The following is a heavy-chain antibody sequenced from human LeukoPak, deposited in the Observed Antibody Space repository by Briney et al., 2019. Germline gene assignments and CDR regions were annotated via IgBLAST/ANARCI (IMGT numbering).Heavy chain of an antibody. V-gene: IGHV1-46*01. Sequence: ASVKASCKASGYTFTSYYMHWVRQAPGQGLEWMGIINPSGGSTSYAQKFQGRVTITTDESTSTAYMELSSLRSEDTAVYYCASALDPIAARPDYYYYYMDVWGKGTTVTVSS. D-gene: IGHD6-6*01. J-gene: IGHJ6*03. CDR3: ASALDPIAARPDYYYYYMDV. CDR2: INPSGGST. CDR1: GYTFTSYY.